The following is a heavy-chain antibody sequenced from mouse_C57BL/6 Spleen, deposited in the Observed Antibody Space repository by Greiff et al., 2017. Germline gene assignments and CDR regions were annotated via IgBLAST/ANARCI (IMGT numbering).Heavy chain of an antibody. V-gene: IGHV1-82*01. D-gene: IGHD1-1*01. Sequence: QVQLQQSGSELVKPGASVKISCKASGYAFSSSWMNWVKQRPGKGLEWIGRIYPGDGDTNYNGKFKGKATLTADKSSSTAYMQLSSLTSEDSAVYFCARRDYYGSRDYWGQGTSVTVSS. CDR2: IYPGDGDT. CDR3: ARRDYYGSRDY. CDR1: GYAFSSSW. J-gene: IGHJ4*01.